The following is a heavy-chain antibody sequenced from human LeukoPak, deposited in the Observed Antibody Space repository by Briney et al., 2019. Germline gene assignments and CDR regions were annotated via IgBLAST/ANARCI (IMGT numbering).Heavy chain of an antibody. CDR1: GYTFTGYY. Sequence: ASVKVSCKASGYTFTGYYMHWVRQAPGQGLEWMGWINPNSGGTNYARKFQGRVTMTRDTSISTAYMELSRLRSDDTAVYYCARDLSEVTMIEPDYWGQGTLVTVSS. V-gene: IGHV1-2*02. CDR2: INPNSGGT. CDR3: ARDLSEVTMIEPDY. J-gene: IGHJ4*02. D-gene: IGHD3-22*01.